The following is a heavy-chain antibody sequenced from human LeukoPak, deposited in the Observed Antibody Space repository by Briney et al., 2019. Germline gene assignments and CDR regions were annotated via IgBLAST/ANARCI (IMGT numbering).Heavy chain of an antibody. D-gene: IGHD1-20*01. CDR1: GGSISSYY. Sequence: PSETLSLTCTVSGGSISSYYWSWIRQPPGKGLEWIGYIHDSGNTYYTPSLKSRVTISVDTSRNQFSLKLSSVTAADTAVYYCAREMVSYNYDIWGQGTMVTVSS. CDR2: IHDSGNT. V-gene: IGHV4-59*12. J-gene: IGHJ3*02. CDR3: AREMVSYNYDI.